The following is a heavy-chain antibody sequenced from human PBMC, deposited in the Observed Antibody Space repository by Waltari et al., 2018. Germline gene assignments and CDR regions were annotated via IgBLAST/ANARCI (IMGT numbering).Heavy chain of an antibody. CDR2: IYTSGST. D-gene: IGHD2-2*01. J-gene: IGHJ6*02. V-gene: IGHV4-4*07. Sequence: QVQLQESGPGLVKPSETLSLTCTVSGGSISSYYWSWIRQPAGKGLEWIGRIYTSGSTNYNPSLKSRVTMSVDTSKNQFSLKLSSVTAADTAVYYCAREVSPQLFCSSTSCYSYGMDVWGQGTTVTVSS. CDR1: GGSISSYY. CDR3: AREVSPQLFCSSTSCYSYGMDV.